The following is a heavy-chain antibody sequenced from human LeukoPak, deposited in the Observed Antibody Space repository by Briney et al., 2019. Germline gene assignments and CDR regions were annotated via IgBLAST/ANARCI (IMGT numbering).Heavy chain of an antibody. CDR3: ATLASLDY. V-gene: IGHV1-46*01. CDR2: INPSGGSK. CDR1: GYTFTRYY. J-gene: IGHJ4*02. Sequence: ASVKVSCKASGYTFTRYYMHWVRQAPGQGLEGMGIINPSGGSKIYAKKLQGRVTISRDTSTSTVYMELSSLRSEDTAVYYCATLASLDYWGQGTLVTVSS.